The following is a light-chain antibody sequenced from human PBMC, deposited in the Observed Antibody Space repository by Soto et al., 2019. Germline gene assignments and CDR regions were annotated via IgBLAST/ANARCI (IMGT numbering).Light chain of an antibody. J-gene: IGLJ1*01. CDR3: GGWDDSLNGYV. CDR2: SNN. CDR1: SSNIGSNT. V-gene: IGLV1-44*01. Sequence: QSVLTQPPSASGTPGQRVTISCSGSSSNIGSNTVNWYQQLPGTAPKLLIYSNNQRPSGVPARFSGSNSGTSAPLPISGLQSEDEADYYCGGWDDSLNGYVFGTGTKVTVL.